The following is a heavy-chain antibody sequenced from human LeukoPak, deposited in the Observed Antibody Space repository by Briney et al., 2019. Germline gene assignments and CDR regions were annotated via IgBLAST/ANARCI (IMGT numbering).Heavy chain of an antibody. CDR2: IYYSGST. CDR3: ARGVGSGWYWFDP. J-gene: IGHJ5*02. CDR1: GGSISSGGYY. V-gene: IGHV4-31*03. Sequence: SETLSLTCTVSGGSISSGGYYWSWIRQHPGKGLEWIGYIYYSGSTYYNPSLKSRVTISVDTSKNQFSLKLSSVTAADTAVYYCARGVGSGWYWFDPWGQGTPVTVSS. D-gene: IGHD6-19*01.